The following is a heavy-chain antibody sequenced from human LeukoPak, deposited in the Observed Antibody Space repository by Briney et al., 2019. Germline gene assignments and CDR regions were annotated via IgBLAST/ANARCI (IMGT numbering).Heavy chain of an antibody. J-gene: IGHJ3*02. Sequence: GGSLRLSCAASGFTFSSYAMSCVRQAPGKGLEWVSAISGSGGSTYYADSVKGRFTISRDNSKNTLYLQVNSLRAEDTAVYYCARAMIVVVPAASSDDAFDIWGQGTMVTVSS. CDR2: ISGSGGST. CDR1: GFTFSSYA. D-gene: IGHD2-2*01. V-gene: IGHV3-23*01. CDR3: ARAMIVVVPAASSDDAFDI.